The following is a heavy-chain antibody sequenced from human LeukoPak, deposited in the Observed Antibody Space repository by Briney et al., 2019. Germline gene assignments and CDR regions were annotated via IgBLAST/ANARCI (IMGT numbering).Heavy chain of an antibody. Sequence: GGSLRLSCAASGFTFSSYWMSRVRQAPGKGLEWVDNIKQDGSEKYYVDSVKGRFTISRDNAKNSLYLQMNRLRAEDTAVYYCARIKRRTYYDILTGYYFDYWGQGTLVTVSS. V-gene: IGHV3-7*03. D-gene: IGHD3-9*01. CDR2: IKQDGSEK. CDR1: GFTFSSYW. J-gene: IGHJ4*02. CDR3: ARIKRRTYYDILTGYYFDY.